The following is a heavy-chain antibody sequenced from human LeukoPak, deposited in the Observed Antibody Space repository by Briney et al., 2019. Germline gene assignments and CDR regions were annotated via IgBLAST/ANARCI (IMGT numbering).Heavy chain of an antibody. J-gene: IGHJ5*02. CDR2: IYSGGST. CDR3: ASNLRFLEWGNWFDP. Sequence: GGSLRLSCAASGFTVSSNYMSWVRQAPGKGLEWVSVIYSGGSTHYADSVKGRFTISRDNSKNILYLQMNSLRAEDTAVYYCASNLRFLEWGNWFDPWGQGTLVTVSS. CDR1: GFTVSSNY. D-gene: IGHD3-3*01. V-gene: IGHV3-53*01.